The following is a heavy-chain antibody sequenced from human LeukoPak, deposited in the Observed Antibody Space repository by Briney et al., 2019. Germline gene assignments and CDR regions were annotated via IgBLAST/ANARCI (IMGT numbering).Heavy chain of an antibody. CDR3: ARKGLPDY. D-gene: IGHD4-11*01. V-gene: IGHV3-7*01. Sequence: GGSLRLSCAASAFSLSAYNMNWVRQAPGKGLEWVANIKQDGSVKYYVDSVKGRFTISRDNAKNSLYLQMNSLRAEDTAVYYCARKGLPDYWGQGTLVTVSS. CDR1: AFSLSAYN. J-gene: IGHJ4*02. CDR2: IKQDGSVK.